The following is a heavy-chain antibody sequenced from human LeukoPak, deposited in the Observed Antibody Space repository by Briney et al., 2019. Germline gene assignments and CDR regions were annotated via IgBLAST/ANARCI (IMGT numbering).Heavy chain of an antibody. CDR3: AKDWRRIVVVGPITRHGNYMDV. CDR1: GFTFSRHG. D-gene: IGHD2-15*01. V-gene: IGHV3-30*02. CDR2: IRYDGSNK. J-gene: IGHJ6*03. Sequence: GRSLRLSCAASGFTFSRHGIHWVRQAPGKGLEWVAFIRYDGSNKYFADSLKGRFTISRDNSKNTLYLQMNSLRPEDTAVYYCAKDWRRIVVVGPITRHGNYMDVWGKGTTVTISS.